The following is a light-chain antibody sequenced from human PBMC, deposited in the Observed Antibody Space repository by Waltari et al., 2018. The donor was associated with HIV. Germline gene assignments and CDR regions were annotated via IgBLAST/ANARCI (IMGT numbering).Light chain of an antibody. CDR2: RNN. V-gene: IGLV1-47*01. J-gene: IGLJ2*01. CDR3: ATWGDSLSGPVV. Sequence: QSVLTQPPSASGTPGQRVTISCSGSSSNIGNNNVYWYRQLPGLAPRLLIYRNNQRPSWVPDRFSGSKSGTSASLAISGLRSEDEADYYCATWGDSLSGPVVFGGGTKLTV. CDR1: SSNIGNNN.